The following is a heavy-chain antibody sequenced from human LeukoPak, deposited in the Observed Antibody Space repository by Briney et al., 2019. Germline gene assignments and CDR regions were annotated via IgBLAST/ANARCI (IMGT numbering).Heavy chain of an antibody. D-gene: IGHD6-13*01. CDR2: ISGSGDNNDNT. CDR3: AKSGSTSWYLDY. Sequence: GGSLRLSCAASGFTFSSYAMSWVRQAPGKGLEWVSAISGSGDNNDNTYYADSVKGQFTISRDNSKNTLYLQMSSLRAEDAAVYYCAKSGSTSWYLDYWGQGTLVTVSS. V-gene: IGHV3-23*01. CDR1: GFTFSSYA. J-gene: IGHJ4*02.